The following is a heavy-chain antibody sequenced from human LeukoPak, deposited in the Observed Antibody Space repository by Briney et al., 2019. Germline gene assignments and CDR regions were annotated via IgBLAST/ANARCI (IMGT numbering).Heavy chain of an antibody. CDR2: INGDGAST. CDR1: GFTFDDYA. CDR3: AKDTSSSWNYFDY. Sequence: GGSLRLSCADSGFTFDDYAMHWVRQPPGKGLEWVSLINGDGASTYYADSVKGRFTISRDNSKNSLYLQMNSLRTEDIALYYCAKDTSSSWNYFDYWGQGILVTVSS. J-gene: IGHJ4*02. D-gene: IGHD6-13*01. V-gene: IGHV3-43*02.